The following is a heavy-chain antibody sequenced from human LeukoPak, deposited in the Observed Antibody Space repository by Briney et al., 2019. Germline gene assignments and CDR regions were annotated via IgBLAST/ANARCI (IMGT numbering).Heavy chain of an antibody. CDR1: GFTFSSYA. V-gene: IGHV3-30-3*01. D-gene: IGHD3-16*02. Sequence: GGSLRLSCAASGFTFSSYAMHWVRQAPGKGLEWVAVISYDGSNRYYADSVKGRFTISRDNSKNTLFLQMNGLTAEDTAVYYCARAFGDYVWGSYRYFDYWGQGTLVTVSS. CDR3: ARAFGDYVWGSYRYFDY. CDR2: ISYDGSNR. J-gene: IGHJ4*02.